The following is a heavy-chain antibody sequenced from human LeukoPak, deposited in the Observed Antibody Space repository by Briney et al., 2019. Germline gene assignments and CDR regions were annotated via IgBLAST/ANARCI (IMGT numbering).Heavy chain of an antibody. V-gene: IGHV3-15*01. J-gene: IGHJ6*03. D-gene: IGHD1-26*01. CDR3: TTDSGSYFEYYYYYMDV. CDR1: GFTFSNAW. CDR2: IKSKTDGGTT. Sequence: GGPLRLSCAASGFTFSNAWMSWVRQAPGKGLEWVGRIKSKTDGGTTDYAAPVKGRFTISRDDSKNTLYLQMNSLKTEDTAVYYCTTDSGSYFEYYYYYMDVWGKGTTVTVSS.